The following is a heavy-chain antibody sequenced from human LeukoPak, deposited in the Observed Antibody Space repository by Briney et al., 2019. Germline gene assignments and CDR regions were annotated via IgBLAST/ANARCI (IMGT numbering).Heavy chain of an antibody. J-gene: IGHJ4*02. CDR2: IKPNTGGT. V-gene: IGHV1-2*02. CDR1: GYTFTNLY. CDR3: ARHNYNFDFDY. Sequence: GASVKVSCKASGYTFTNLYMHWVRQAPGQGLEWMGLIKPNTGGTEYAQKFQGRVTMTRDTSTSTAYMELSRLTSDDTAVYFCARHNYNFDFDYWGQGTLVTVSS. D-gene: IGHD1-1*01.